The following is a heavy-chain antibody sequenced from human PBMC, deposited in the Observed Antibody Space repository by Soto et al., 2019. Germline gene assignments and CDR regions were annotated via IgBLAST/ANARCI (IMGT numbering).Heavy chain of an antibody. V-gene: IGHV1-69*01. CDR3: AKASGRSWYNWFDA. CDR1: GGNFTSYA. J-gene: IGHJ5*02. D-gene: IGHD6-13*01. CDR2: IVPLCVTT. Sequence: QVQLVQSGAEVKKPGSSVKVSCKASGGNFTSYAISWVRQAPGQGLEFMGGIVPLCVTTNYAHKFRDRVTVTADESTSTVYMEMSSLRSEDTALYYCAKASGRSWYNWFDAWCQGFLVTVST.